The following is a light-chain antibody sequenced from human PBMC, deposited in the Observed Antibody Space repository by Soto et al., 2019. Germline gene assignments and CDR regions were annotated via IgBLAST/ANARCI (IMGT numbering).Light chain of an antibody. J-gene: IGLJ1*01. Sequence: QSALTQPASVSGSPGQSVTISCTGTRSDVGGYNYVSWYQQNAGKAPKLTIYDVSNRPSGVSDRFSGSKSGNTASLTISGLQAEDEADYYCSSYTSGTTRYVFGTGTKVTVL. CDR2: DVS. CDR1: RSDVGGYNY. V-gene: IGLV2-14*03. CDR3: SSYTSGTTRYV.